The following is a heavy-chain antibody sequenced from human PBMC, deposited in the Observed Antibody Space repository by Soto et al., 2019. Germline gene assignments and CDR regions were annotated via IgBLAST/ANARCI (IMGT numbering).Heavy chain of an antibody. J-gene: IGHJ6*02. CDR2: IRYDGSNQ. D-gene: IGHD1-26*01. Sequence: PGGSLRLSCAVSGFTFSTYGMHWVRQAPGKGLEWVAGIRYDGSNQYYADSVKGQFTISRDNSKNTLYMQMDSLRADDTAVYYCARDFTAGATYSGPSYYAMDVWGQGTTVTVSS. CDR3: ARDFTAGATYSGPSYYAMDV. V-gene: IGHV3-33*08. CDR1: GFTFSTYG.